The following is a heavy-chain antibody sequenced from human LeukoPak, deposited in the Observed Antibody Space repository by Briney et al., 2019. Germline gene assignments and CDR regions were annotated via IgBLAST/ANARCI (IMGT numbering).Heavy chain of an antibody. D-gene: IGHD5-18*01. CDR3: ARVSVDTAMVNQFDY. Sequence: ASVKLSCKSSGYTFTSYGISWVRQAPGQGLEWMGWISPYNGDTHYAQKVQGRVTMTTDTSTKTAYIQLRSLRSDDTAVYYCARVSVDTAMVNQFDYWGQGTLVTVSS. CDR2: ISPYNGDT. CDR1: GYTFTSYG. V-gene: IGHV1-18*01. J-gene: IGHJ4*02.